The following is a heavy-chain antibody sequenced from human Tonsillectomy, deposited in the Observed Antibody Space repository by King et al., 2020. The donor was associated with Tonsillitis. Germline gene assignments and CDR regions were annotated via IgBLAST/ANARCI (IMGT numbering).Heavy chain of an antibody. J-gene: IGHJ6*03. CDR2: IIPMMGIT. V-gene: IGHV1-69*09. Sequence: VQLVQSGAEVKKPGSSMKVSCKASAGSFSNHAFSWVRQAPGQGLEWMARIIPMMGITDYAQKFQDKVTITADKSTSTVYMDLSSLTSEDTAVYYCASAPRQQDFSVSGPPLHYFYMDVWGKGTPVTVSS. D-gene: IGHD6-13*01. CDR1: AGSFSNHA. CDR3: ASAPRQQDFSVSGPPLHYFYMDV.